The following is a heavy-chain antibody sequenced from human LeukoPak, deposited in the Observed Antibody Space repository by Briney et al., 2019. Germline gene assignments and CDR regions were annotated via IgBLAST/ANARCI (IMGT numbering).Heavy chain of an antibody. CDR3: ARLYYDFWSGFYTPNWFDP. D-gene: IGHD3-3*01. Sequence: SETLSLTCTVSGGSISSGDYYWSWIRQPPGKGLEWIGYIYHSGSTYYNPSLKSRVTISVDTSKNQFSLNLSSVTAADTAVYYCARLYYDFWSGFYTPNWFDPWGQGTLVTVSS. CDR2: IYHSGST. V-gene: IGHV4-30-4*08. CDR1: GGSISSGDYY. J-gene: IGHJ5*02.